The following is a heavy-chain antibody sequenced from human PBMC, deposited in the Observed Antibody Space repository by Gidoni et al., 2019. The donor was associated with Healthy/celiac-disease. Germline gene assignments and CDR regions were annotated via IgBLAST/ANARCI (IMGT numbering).Heavy chain of an antibody. CDR1: GFTFSSYG. V-gene: IGHV3-33*01. D-gene: IGHD3-16*02. Sequence: QVQLVESGGGVVQPGRSLRLSCAASGFTFSSYGMHWVRQAPGKGLAWVAVIWYDGSNKYYADAVKGRFTISRDNSKNTLYLQMNSLRAEDTAVYYCATASYYDYIWGSYRQRGFDYWGQGTLVTVSS. CDR3: ATASYYDYIWGSYRQRGFDY. CDR2: IWYDGSNK. J-gene: IGHJ4*02.